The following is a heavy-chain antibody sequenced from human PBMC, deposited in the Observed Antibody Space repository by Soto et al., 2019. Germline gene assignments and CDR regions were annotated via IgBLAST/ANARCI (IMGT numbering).Heavy chain of an antibody. CDR1: GFTFSSYS. CDR2: ISSSSSYI. J-gene: IGHJ4*02. D-gene: IGHD2-21*01. CDR3: ARVYTDGYKGHYFDY. Sequence: EVQLVESGGGLVKPGGALRLSCAASGFTFSSYSMNWVRQAPGKGLEWVSSISSSSSYIYYADSVKGRFTISRDNAKNSLYLQMNSLRAEDTAVYYCARVYTDGYKGHYFDYWGQGTLVTVSS. V-gene: IGHV3-21*01.